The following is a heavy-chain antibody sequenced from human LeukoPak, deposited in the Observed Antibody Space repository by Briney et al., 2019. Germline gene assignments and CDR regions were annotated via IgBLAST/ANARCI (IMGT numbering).Heavy chain of an antibody. Sequence: GGSLRLSCTASGFTFNTHAMTWVRQAPGKGLEWVSTISGGGGSSYYADSVKGRFTISRDNSKNTLYLQMNSLRAEDTAVYYCARGAVAAGATPWFGRWGQGALVTGSS. CDR1: GFTFNTHA. V-gene: IGHV3-23*01. CDR3: ARGAVAAGATPWFGR. J-gene: IGHJ5*02. D-gene: IGHD2-15*01. CDR2: ISGGGGSS.